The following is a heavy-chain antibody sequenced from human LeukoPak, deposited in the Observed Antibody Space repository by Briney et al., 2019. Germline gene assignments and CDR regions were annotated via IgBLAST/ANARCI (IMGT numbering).Heavy chain of an antibody. CDR2: FHDIRGT. D-gene: IGHD1-26*01. CDR1: GGSISTYY. CDR3: ARGDPSGRPGIGFDY. Sequence: SETLSLTCTVSGGSISTYYWSWIRQPPGKGLEWSGWFHDIRGTNYNPSLKSRVTLSVDTSKNQFSLTLRSVTAADTAVYYCARGDPSGRPGIGFDYWGQGTLVTVSS. V-gene: IGHV4-59*01. J-gene: IGHJ4*02.